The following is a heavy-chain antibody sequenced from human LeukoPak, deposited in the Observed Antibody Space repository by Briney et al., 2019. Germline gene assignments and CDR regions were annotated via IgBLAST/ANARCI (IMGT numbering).Heavy chain of an antibody. V-gene: IGHV1-18*01. J-gene: IGHJ6*02. CDR1: GCTFTSYG. D-gene: IGHD2-21*02. CDR2: ISAYNGNT. Sequence: GASVKVSCKASGCTFTSYGISWVRRAPGQGLEWMGWISAYNGNTNYAQKLQGRVTMTTDTSTSTAYMELRSLRSDDTAVYYCARDGAYCGGDCYPNYYYYYGMDVWGQGTTLTVSS. CDR3: ARDGAYCGGDCYPNYYYYYGMDV.